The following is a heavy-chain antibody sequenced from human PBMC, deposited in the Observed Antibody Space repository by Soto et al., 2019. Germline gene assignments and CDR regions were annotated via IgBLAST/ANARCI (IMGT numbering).Heavy chain of an antibody. V-gene: IGHV5-10-1*01. D-gene: IGHD5-12*01. CDR3: ARHPYRGYGEAVYWYFDL. CDR2: IDPSDSYT. CDR1: GYSFTNYW. Sequence: EVQLVQSGAEVKKPGESLMISCKGSGYSFTNYWISWVRQMPGKGLEWMGKIDPSDSYTNYSPSFQGHVTISADKSISTASLQWSSLKASDTAMYYCARHPYRGYGEAVYWYFDLWGRGTLVAVSS. J-gene: IGHJ2*01.